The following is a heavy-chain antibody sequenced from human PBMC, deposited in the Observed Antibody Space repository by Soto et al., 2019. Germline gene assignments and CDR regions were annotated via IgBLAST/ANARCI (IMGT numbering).Heavy chain of an antibody. D-gene: IGHD6-19*01. CDR2: ISGSGGST. V-gene: IGHV3-23*01. CDR3: AKDRPSYPPLPGIAVAGTGA. CDR1: GFTFSSYA. Sequence: GGSLRLSCAASGFTFSSYAMSWVRQAPGKGLEWVSAISGSGGSTYYADSVKGRFTISRGNSKNTLYLQMNSLRAEDTAVYYCAKDRPSYPPLPGIAVAGTGAWGQGTMVTVSS. J-gene: IGHJ3*01.